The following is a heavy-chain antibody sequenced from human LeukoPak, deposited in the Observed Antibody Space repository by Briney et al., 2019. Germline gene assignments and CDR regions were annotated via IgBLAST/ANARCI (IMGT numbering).Heavy chain of an antibody. CDR3: ATSRPGALYDSRLHYFDY. Sequence: GGSLRLSCAASGFSFSNYPMHWVRQAPGKGLEWVAIISYDGNYKYYADSVKGRFTVSRENSRNMLYLEVNSLRGEDTAVYYCATSRPGALYDSRLHYFDYWGQGTLVTVSS. D-gene: IGHD3-22*01. CDR2: ISYDGNYK. CDR1: GFSFSNYP. V-gene: IGHV3-30*04. J-gene: IGHJ4*02.